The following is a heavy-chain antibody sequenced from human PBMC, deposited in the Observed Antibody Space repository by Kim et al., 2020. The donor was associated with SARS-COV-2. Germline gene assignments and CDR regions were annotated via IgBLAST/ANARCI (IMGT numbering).Heavy chain of an antibody. J-gene: IGHJ3*01. D-gene: IGHD3-16*01. Sequence: PGKGRFTTSRDDSRNTAYLQMHSLKTDDTAVYYCTRDLGASFGCEDAFDVWGQGTMVTVSS. V-gene: IGHV3-15*01. CDR3: TRDLGASFGCEDAFDV.